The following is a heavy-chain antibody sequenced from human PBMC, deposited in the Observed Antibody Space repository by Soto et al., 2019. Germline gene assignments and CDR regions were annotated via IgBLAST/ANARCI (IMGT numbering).Heavy chain of an antibody. CDR2: INSDGSHT. CDR3: AKEGAYGDYALENSFDS. CDR1: GFTFFAYW. Sequence: EVQLVESGGGLVQPGGSLRLSCAASGFTFFAYWIHWVRQVPGKGLVWVSRINSDGSHTSYADSVTRRFTISRDNSKNTLYLQMNSLTAEDTAVYYCAKEGAYGDYALENSFDSWGQGSLVTVSS. V-gene: IGHV3-74*01. D-gene: IGHD4-17*01. J-gene: IGHJ5*01.